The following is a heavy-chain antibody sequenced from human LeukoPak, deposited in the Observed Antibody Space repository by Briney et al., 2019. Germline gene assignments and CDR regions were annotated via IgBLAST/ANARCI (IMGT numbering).Heavy chain of an antibody. D-gene: IGHD4-23*01. V-gene: IGHV4-4*02. Sequence: SETLSLTCAVSGGSISSGGYWSWVRQPPGKGLDWIGQIYYIGSTNYNPSLESRVIMSLDKSRNQLSLRLNSVTAADTAVHYCARHGSYSLGFWGQGALVTVSS. J-gene: IGHJ4*02. CDR1: GGSISSGGY. CDR2: IYYIGST. CDR3: ARHGSYSLGF.